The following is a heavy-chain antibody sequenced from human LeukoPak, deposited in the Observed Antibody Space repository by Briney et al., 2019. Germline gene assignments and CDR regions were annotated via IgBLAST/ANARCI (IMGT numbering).Heavy chain of an antibody. CDR1: GFTFSSYA. V-gene: IGHV3-23*01. Sequence: QPGAPLRLSCAASGFTFSSYAMSWVRQAPGKGLEWVSAISGSGGSTYYADSVKGRFTISRDNSKNTLYLQMNSLRAEDTAVYYCAKTMVRGAVNFDYWGQGTLVTVSS. D-gene: IGHD3-10*01. J-gene: IGHJ4*02. CDR3: AKTMVRGAVNFDY. CDR2: ISGSGGST.